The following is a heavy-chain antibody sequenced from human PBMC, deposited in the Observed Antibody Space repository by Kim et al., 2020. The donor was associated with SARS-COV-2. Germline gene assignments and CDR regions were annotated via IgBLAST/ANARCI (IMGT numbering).Heavy chain of an antibody. CDR2: IKQDGSEK. Sequence: GGSLRLSCAASGFTFSSYWMSWVRQAPGKGLEWVANIKQDGSEKYYVDSVKGRFTISRDNAKNSLYLQMNSLRAEDTAVYYCAREPSLRFLEWADAFDIWGQGTMVTVSS. V-gene: IGHV3-7*03. J-gene: IGHJ3*02. D-gene: IGHD3-3*01. CDR1: GFTFSSYW. CDR3: AREPSLRFLEWADAFDI.